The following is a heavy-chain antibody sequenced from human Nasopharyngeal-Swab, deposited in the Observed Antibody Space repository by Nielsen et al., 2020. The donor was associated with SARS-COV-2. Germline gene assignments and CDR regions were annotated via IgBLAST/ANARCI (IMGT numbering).Heavy chain of an antibody. J-gene: IGHJ6*03. V-gene: IGHV4-59*01. CDR2: IYYSGST. Sequence: WIRQPPGKGLEWIGYIYYSGSTNYNPSLKSRVTISVDTSKNQFSLKLSSVTAADTAVYYCARVFWFPHYMDVWGKGTTVTVSS. D-gene: IGHD3-3*01. CDR3: ARVFWFPHYMDV.